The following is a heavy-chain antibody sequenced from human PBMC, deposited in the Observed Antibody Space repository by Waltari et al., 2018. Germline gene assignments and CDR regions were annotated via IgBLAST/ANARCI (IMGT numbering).Heavy chain of an antibody. CDR3: ARGGRGSSWYASRGDYYYGMDV. V-gene: IGHV4-34*01. CDR1: GGSFSGYY. J-gene: IGHJ6*02. D-gene: IGHD6-13*01. Sequence: QVQLQQWGAGLLKPSETLSLTCAVYGGSFSGYYWSWVRQPPGKGLEWIGEINHSGRTNYNPSVKSRVTISVDTSKNQCSLKLSSVTAADTAVYYFARGGRGSSWYASRGDYYYGMDVWGQGTTVIVSS. CDR2: INHSGRT.